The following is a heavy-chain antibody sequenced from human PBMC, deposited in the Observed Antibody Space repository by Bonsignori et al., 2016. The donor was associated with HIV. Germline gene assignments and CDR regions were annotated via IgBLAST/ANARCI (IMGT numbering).Heavy chain of an antibody. V-gene: IGHV3-30*18. CDR2: ISYDGSNK. J-gene: IGHJ4*02. D-gene: IGHD3-10*01. Sequence: VRQAPGKGLDGWAVISYDGSNKYYADSVKGRFTTSRDNSKNTLYLQMNSLRAEDTAVYYCAKDFRSLKVYYYGSGSSLGYWGQGTLVTVSS. CDR3: AKDFRSLKVYYYGSGSSLGY.